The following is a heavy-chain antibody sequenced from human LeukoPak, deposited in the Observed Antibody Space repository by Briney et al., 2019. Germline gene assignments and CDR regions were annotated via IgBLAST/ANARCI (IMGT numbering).Heavy chain of an antibody. D-gene: IGHD2-15*01. CDR3: AKDAMVAAHFDY. V-gene: IGHV3-66*01. J-gene: IGHJ4*02. Sequence: GGSLRLSCAASGITVSNNYMNWVRQAPGKGLEWVSLIYSGGSTYYADSVKGRFTISRDNSKNTLYLQMNSLRAEDTAVYYCAKDAMVAAHFDYWGQGTLVTVSS. CDR1: GITVSNNY. CDR2: IYSGGST.